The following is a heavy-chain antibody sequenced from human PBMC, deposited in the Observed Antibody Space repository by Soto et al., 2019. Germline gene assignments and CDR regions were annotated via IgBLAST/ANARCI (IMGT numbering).Heavy chain of an antibody. CDR3: ARDPMALQYFDWLLPNYYYDGMDV. Sequence: QVQLVQSGAEVKKPGASVKVSCKASGYTFTSYGISWVRQAPGQGLEWMGWISAYNGNTNYAQKLQGRVTITTDTSTSTAYMELRSLRSDDTGVYFCARDPMALQYFDWLLPNYYYDGMDVWGQGTTVTVSS. V-gene: IGHV1-18*01. CDR2: ISAYNGNT. D-gene: IGHD3-9*01. J-gene: IGHJ6*02. CDR1: GYTFTSYG.